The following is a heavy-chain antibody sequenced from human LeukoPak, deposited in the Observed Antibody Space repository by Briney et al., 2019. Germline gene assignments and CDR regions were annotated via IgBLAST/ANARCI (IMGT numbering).Heavy chain of an antibody. CDR3: AKDPPTVMANAFHI. V-gene: IGHV3-53*01. J-gene: IGHJ3*02. CDR2: IYSGGST. CDR1: GFTVSSNF. Sequence: GGSLRLSCAASGFTVSSNFMTWVRQAPGKGLEWVSIIYSGGSTYLADSVKGRFTISRDISKNTLYLQMNSLTADDTAVYSCAKDPPTVMANAFHIWGQGTMVTVSS. D-gene: IGHD5-18*01.